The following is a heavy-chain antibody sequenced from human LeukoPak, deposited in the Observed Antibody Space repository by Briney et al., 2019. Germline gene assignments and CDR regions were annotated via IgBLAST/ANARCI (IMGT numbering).Heavy chain of an antibody. CDR3: ARDPAAWDF. V-gene: IGHV3-48*03. CDR1: GFTFSSYE. D-gene: IGHD6-13*01. J-gene: IGHJ4*02. CDR2: ISSSGSTI. Sequence: PGGSLRLSCAASGFTFSSYEMNWVRQAPGKGLEWVSYISSSGSTIYYADSVKGRLTISRDNAKNSLYLQMNSLTVEDTAVYYCARDPAAWDFWGQGTLVTVSS.